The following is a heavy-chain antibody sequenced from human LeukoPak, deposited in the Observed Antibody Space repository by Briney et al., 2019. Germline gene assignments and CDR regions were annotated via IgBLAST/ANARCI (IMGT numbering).Heavy chain of an antibody. J-gene: IGHJ4*02. CDR2: INHSGST. V-gene: IGHV4-34*01. Sequence: PSETLSLTCAVYGGSFSGYYWSWIRQPPGEGLEWIGEINHSGSTNYNPSLKSRVTISVDTSKNQFSLKLSSVTAADTAVYYCARLPRFGTTTDYWGQGTLVTVSS. D-gene: IGHD1-7*01. CDR1: GGSFSGYY. CDR3: ARLPRFGTTTDY.